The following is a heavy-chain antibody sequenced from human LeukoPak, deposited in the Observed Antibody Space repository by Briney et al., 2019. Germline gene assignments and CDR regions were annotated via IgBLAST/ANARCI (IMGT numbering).Heavy chain of an antibody. CDR3: AKDFRCNGYFFDY. J-gene: IGHJ4*02. D-gene: IGHD2-8*01. Sequence: GGSLTLPCAPSGLPLSSYAVRWLRQAPGKWLEWVSAISGSGDTSFYADSVKGRFTISRDNSKNTLYLQMNSMSAEDTAVYYCAKDFRCNGYFFDYLGQATLVAVSS. CDR2: ISGSGDTS. CDR1: GLPLSSYA. V-gene: IGHV3-23*01.